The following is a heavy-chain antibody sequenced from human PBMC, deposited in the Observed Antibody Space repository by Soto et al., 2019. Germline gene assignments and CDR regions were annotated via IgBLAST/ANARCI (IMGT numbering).Heavy chain of an antibody. CDR1: GGSISSYY. J-gene: IGHJ4*02. CDR2: IYYSGST. D-gene: IGHD6-13*01. V-gene: IGHV4-59*01. CDR3: ARGPAGSSWYVGGDFDY. Sequence: SETLSLTCTVSGGSISSYYWSLIRQPPGKGLEWIGYIYYSGSTNYNPSLKSRVTISVDTSKNQFSLKLSSVTAADTAVYYCARGPAGSSWYVGGDFDYWGQGTLVTVSS.